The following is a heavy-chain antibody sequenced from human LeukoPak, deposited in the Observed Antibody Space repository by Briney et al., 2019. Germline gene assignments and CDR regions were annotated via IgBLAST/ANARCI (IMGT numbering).Heavy chain of an antibody. Sequence: GGSLRLSCAASGFTFNNYAMSWVRQAPGKGLQWVSAISATGIRTYYADSVKGRFTISRDNSKNTLYLQMNSLRAEDTAVYYCARPPAVAGTTGYFDYWGQGTLVTVSS. V-gene: IGHV3-23*01. D-gene: IGHD6-19*01. CDR2: ISATGIRT. J-gene: IGHJ4*02. CDR3: ARPPAVAGTTGYFDY. CDR1: GFTFNNYA.